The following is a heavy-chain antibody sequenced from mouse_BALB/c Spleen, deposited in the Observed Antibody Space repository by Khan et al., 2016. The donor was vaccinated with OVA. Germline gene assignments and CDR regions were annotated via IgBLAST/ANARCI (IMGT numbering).Heavy chain of an antibody. V-gene: IGHV14-3*02. CDR3: ATYYYGSSRYFDY. CDR2: IDPANGNT. Sequence: EVQLQQSGAEFVKPGASVRLSCTASGFNIKDTYMHWVKQRPEQGLEWIGRIDPANGNTKYDPKFQGKATITADTSSNTAYLQLSSLTSEDTAVYYCATYYYGSSRYFDYWGQGTTLTVSS. CDR1: GFNIKDTY. D-gene: IGHD1-1*01. J-gene: IGHJ2*01.